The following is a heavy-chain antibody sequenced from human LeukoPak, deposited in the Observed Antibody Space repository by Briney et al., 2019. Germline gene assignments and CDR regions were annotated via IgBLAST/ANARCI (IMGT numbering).Heavy chain of an antibody. Sequence: SETLSLTCTVSGGSISSGGYYWSWIRQQSGKGLEWIGYIHYIGSTYDNPSLKSRVTMSVDTSKNQFSLKLSSVTAADTAVYYCARVGEGTVVRDNLYLFYGMDVWGQGTTVTVCS. CDR2: IHYIGST. CDR3: ARVGEGTVVRDNLYLFYGMDV. D-gene: IGHD3-10*01. J-gene: IGHJ6*02. V-gene: IGHV4-31*03. CDR1: GGSISSGGYY.